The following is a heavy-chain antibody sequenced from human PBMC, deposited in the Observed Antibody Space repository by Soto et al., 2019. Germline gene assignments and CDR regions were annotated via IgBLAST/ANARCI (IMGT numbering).Heavy chain of an antibody. CDR1: GGTFGSNA. J-gene: IGHJ3*02. V-gene: IGHV1-69*15. Sequence: QVQLVQSATEVRKPGSSVKVSCRASGGTFGSNAISWVGQAPGQGLEWMGNIIPIFGTTKSSQNFQGRVTITADESTNTAYMELSSLRSEDTAIYFCAREGYTFGPGAVSGAFDIWGQGTMVTVSS. CDR2: IIPIFGTT. CDR3: AREGYTFGPGAVSGAFDI. D-gene: IGHD1-1*01.